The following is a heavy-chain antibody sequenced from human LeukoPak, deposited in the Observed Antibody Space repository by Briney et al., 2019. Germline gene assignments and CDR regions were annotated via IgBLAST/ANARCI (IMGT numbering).Heavy chain of an antibody. CDR3: AREEDDYGDNVGDYFDY. D-gene: IGHD4-17*01. CDR2: IKQDGSEK. V-gene: IGHV3-7*03. J-gene: IGHJ4*02. Sequence: GGSLRLPCAASGFTFSSYWMSWVRQAPGKGLEWVANIKQDGSEKYYVDSVKGRFTISRDNAKNSLYLRMNSLRAEDTAVYYCAREEDDYGDNVGDYFDYWGQGTLVTVSS. CDR1: GFTFSSYW.